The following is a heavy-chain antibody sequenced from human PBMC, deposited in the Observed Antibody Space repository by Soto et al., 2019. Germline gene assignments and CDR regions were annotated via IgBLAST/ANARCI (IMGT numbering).Heavy chain of an antibody. CDR3: ARDEGLGVNYYYYGMDV. CDR1: GFTFSSYG. V-gene: IGHV3-33*01. CDR2: IWYDGSNK. Sequence: ESGGGVVQPGRSLRLSCAASGFTFSSYGMHWVRQAPGKGLEWVAVIWYDGSNKYYADSVKGRFTISRDNSKNTLYLQMSSRRAEDTAVYYCARDEGLGVNYYYYGMDVWGQGTTVTVSS. J-gene: IGHJ6*02. D-gene: IGHD3-10*01.